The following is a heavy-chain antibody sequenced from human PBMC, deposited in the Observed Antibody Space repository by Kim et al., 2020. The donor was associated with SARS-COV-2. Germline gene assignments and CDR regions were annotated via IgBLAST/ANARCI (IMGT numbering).Heavy chain of an antibody. CDR3: ARHIGKWGFDL. Sequence: KYRPSLKSRLTLSVAPSKNHCSLKLTSVTAADTAVYYCARHIGKWGFDLWGQGTLVTVSS. V-gene: IGHV4-59*08. J-gene: IGHJ5*02. D-gene: IGHD1-26*01.